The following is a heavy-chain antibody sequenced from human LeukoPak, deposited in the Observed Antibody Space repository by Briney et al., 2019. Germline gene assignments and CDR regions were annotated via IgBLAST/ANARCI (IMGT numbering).Heavy chain of an antibody. J-gene: IGHJ4*02. V-gene: IGHV1-69*04. CDR3: ARDIAPEGGGFDY. Sequence: SVKVSCKASGGTFSSYAISWVRQAPGQGLEWMGRIIPILGIANYAQKFQGRVTITADKSTSTAHMELSSLRSEDTAVYYCARDIAPEGGGFDYWGQGTLVTVSS. D-gene: IGHD3-16*01. CDR2: IIPILGIA. CDR1: GGTFSSYA.